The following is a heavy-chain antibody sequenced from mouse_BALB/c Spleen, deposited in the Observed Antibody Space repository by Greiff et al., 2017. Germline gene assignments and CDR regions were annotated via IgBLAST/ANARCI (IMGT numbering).Heavy chain of an antibody. D-gene: IGHD1-1*01. CDR3: ARPYYYGSSYLFAY. J-gene: IGHJ3*01. CDR2: INPDSSTI. CDR1: GFDFSRYW. V-gene: IGHV4-1*02. Sequence: EVKLMESGGGLVQPGGSLKLSCAASGFDFSRYWMSWVRQAPGKGLEWIGEINPDSSTINYTPSLKDKFIISRDNAKKTLYLQMSKVRSEDTALYYCARPYYYGSSYLFAYWGQGTLVTVSA.